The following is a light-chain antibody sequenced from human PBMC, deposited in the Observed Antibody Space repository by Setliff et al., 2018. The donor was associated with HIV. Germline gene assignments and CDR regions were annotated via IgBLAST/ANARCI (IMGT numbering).Light chain of an antibody. CDR2: EDD. V-gene: IGLV2-23*01. Sequence: QSALTQPASVSGSPGQSITISCTGSSGDVGNHNLVSWYQQFSGKAPKLIIYEDDKRPSGVSDRFSGSKSGNTASLRISGLQAEDEADYHCCAYAGSSISIFGGGTKVT. CDR1: SGDVGNHNL. J-gene: IGLJ2*01. CDR3: CAYAGSSISI.